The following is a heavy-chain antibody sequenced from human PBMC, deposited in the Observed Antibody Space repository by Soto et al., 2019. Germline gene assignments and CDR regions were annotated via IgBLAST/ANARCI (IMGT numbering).Heavy chain of an antibody. Sequence: QVQLQESGPGLVKPSETLSLTCTVSGGSISSYHWSWIRQPAGKGLEWIGRIYTSGSTNYNPSLKSRVTMSVDTSKNQFSRKLSSVTAADTAVYYCARGDTRAAAAMDYWGQGTLVTVSS. D-gene: IGHD6-13*01. CDR1: GGSISSYH. CDR3: ARGDTRAAAAMDY. J-gene: IGHJ4*02. V-gene: IGHV4-4*07. CDR2: IYTSGST.